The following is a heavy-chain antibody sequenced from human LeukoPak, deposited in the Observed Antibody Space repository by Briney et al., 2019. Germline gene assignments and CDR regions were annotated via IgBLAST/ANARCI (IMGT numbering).Heavy chain of an antibody. CDR1: GGSLSGYY. J-gene: IGHJ3*02. V-gene: IGHV4-34*01. CDR3: ARHYGYAFDI. CDR2: INQRGST. D-gene: IGHD3-16*01. Sequence: PSETLSLTCAVYGGSLSGYYWSWIPQPPGKGLKWIGQINQRGSTNYNPSLKSRVTISVDTSKKQFSLKLTSVTAADTAVYYCARHYGYAFDIWGQGTMVTVSS.